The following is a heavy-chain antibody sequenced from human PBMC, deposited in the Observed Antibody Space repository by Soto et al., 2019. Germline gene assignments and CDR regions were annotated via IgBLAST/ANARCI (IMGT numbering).Heavy chain of an antibody. V-gene: IGHV3-23*01. J-gene: IGHJ6*03. Sequence: GGSLRLSCAASGFTFSSYAMSWVRQAPGKGLEWVSAISGSGGSTYYADSVKGRFTISRDNSKNTLYLQMNSLRAEDTAVYYCAKLGGVDIVATYTAKNPYYYYMDVWGKGTTVTVSS. CDR1: GFTFSSYA. CDR3: AKLGGVDIVATYTAKNPYYYYMDV. CDR2: ISGSGGST. D-gene: IGHD5-12*01.